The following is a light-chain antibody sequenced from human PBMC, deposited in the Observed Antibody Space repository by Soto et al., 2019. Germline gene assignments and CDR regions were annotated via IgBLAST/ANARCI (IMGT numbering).Light chain of an antibody. CDR1: QSVSSY. V-gene: IGKV3-11*01. J-gene: IGKJ4*01. CDR2: DAS. Sequence: EIVLTQSPATLSLSPGERATLSCRASQSVSSYLAWYQQKPGPAPRLLLYDASNSATGIPARCSGSGSGTDVTITISSLEPEDFSVYYGHQRSNSLTFGGGTKLEIK. CDR3: HQRSNSLT.